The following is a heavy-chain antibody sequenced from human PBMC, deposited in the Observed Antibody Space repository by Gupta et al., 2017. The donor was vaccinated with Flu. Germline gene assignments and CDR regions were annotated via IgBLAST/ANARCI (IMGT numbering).Heavy chain of an antibody. D-gene: IGHD5-18*01. CDR3: ARRGYRGYSYGRQPYWYFDL. J-gene: IGHJ2*01. CDR1: GGSFSGYY. CDR2: INHSGST. Sequence: QVQLQQWGAGLLKPSETLSLTCAVYGGSFSGYYWSWIRQPPGKGLEWIGEINHSGSTNYNPSLKSRVTISVDTSKNQFSLKLSSVTAADTAVYYCARRGYRGYSYGRQPYWYFDLWGRGTLVTVSS. V-gene: IGHV4-34*01.